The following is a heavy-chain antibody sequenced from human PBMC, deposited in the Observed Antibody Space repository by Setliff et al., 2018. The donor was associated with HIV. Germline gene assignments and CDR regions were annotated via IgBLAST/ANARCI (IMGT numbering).Heavy chain of an antibody. CDR1: GYRFTSYW. Sequence: PGASLTLSCKASGYRFTSYWVAWVRQMPGKGLEWMGIIYPGDSDTRYSPSFQGQVTISVDKSISTAYLQWNSLKASDTAIYYCARALDFLTEQLNWFFPLWGRGTLVTVSS. D-gene: IGHD3-9*01. CDR2: IYPGDSDT. CDR3: ARALDFLTEQLNWFFPL. V-gene: IGHV5-51*01. J-gene: IGHJ2*01.